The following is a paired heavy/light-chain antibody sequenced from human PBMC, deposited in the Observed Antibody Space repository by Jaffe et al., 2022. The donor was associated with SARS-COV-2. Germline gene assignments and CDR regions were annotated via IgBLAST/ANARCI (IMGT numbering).Heavy chain of an antibody. D-gene: IGHD2-15*01. J-gene: IGHJ4*02. Sequence: EVQVLESGGGLVQPGGSLRLSCAASGFTFSSYDMSWVRQAPGKGLEWVSGISGSGGSTFYAESVKGRFTISRDNSKSMVFLQMNSLRAEDTAIFYCAKSRVGCSGGSCSALDSWGQGTLVTVSS. CDR3: AKSRVGCSGGSCSALDS. CDR1: GFTFSSYD. V-gene: IGHV3-23*01. CDR2: ISGSGGST.
Light chain of an antibody. CDR1: SRDVGGYNY. J-gene: IGLJ3*02. CDR2: DVT. CDR3: SSYTSRSNTV. Sequence: QSALTQPASVSGSPGQSITISCSGTSRDVGGYNYVSWYQQHPGKAPKLMIYDVTNRPSGVSNRFSGSKSGKTASLTISGLQAEDEADYYCSSYTSRSNTVFGGGTKLTVL. V-gene: IGLV2-14*01.